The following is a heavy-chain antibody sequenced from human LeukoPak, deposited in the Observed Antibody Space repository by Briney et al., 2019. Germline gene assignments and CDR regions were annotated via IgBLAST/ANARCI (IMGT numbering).Heavy chain of an antibody. J-gene: IGHJ5*02. Sequence: SETLSLTCAVYGGSFSGYYWSWIRQPPGKGLEWIGEINHSGSTNYNPSLKSRVTISVDTSKNQFSLKLGSVTAADTAVYYCARGPLKYYYDSSGYNNWFDPWGQGTLVTVSS. V-gene: IGHV4-34*01. D-gene: IGHD3-22*01. CDR1: GGSFSGYY. CDR3: ARGPLKYYYDSSGYNNWFDP. CDR2: INHSGST.